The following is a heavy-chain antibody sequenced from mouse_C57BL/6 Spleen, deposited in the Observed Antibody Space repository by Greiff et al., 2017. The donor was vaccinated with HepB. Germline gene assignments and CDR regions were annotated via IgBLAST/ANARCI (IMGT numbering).Heavy chain of an antibody. CDR3: AREGQLRLLFAY. Sequence: VQLQQSGAELVKPGASVKMSCKASGYTFTSYWITWVKQRPGQGLEWIGDIYPGSGSTNYNEKFKSKATLTVDTSSITAYMQLSSLTSEDSAVYYCAREGQLRLLFAYWGQGTLVTVSA. CDR1: GYTFTSYW. J-gene: IGHJ3*01. CDR2: IYPGSGST. V-gene: IGHV1-55*01. D-gene: IGHD3-2*02.